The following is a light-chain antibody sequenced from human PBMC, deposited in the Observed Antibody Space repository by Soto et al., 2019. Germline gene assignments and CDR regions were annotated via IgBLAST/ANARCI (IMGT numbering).Light chain of an antibody. CDR2: AAS. Sequence: AIRMTQSPSSFSASTGDRVTITCRASQGISSYLAWYQQKPGTAPKLLIYAASTLQSGVPSRFSGSGSGTDFTLTISCLQSEDFATYYCQQYYSYSPWTFGQGTKVEIK. CDR3: QQYYSYSPWT. J-gene: IGKJ1*01. CDR1: QGISSY. V-gene: IGKV1-8*01.